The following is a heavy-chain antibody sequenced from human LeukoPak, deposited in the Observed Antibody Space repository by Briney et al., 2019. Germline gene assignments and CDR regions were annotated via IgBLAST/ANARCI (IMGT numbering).Heavy chain of an antibody. CDR2: IYHSGST. D-gene: IGHD3-16*01. V-gene: IGHV4-4*02. CDR1: GGSISSSNW. Sequence: SETLSLTCAVSGGSISSSNWWSGVRQPPGRGLVWMGEIYHSGSTNYNPSLKSRVTISVDKSKNQFSLRLSSVTAADTPVYYCARDEGGGSLDYWGQGTLVTVSS. CDR3: ARDEGGGSLDY. J-gene: IGHJ4*02.